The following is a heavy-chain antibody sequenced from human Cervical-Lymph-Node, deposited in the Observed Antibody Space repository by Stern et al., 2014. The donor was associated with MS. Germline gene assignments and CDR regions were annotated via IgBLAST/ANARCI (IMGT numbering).Heavy chain of an antibody. D-gene: IGHD3-22*01. CDR2: IYWDDDK. J-gene: IGHJ6*02. CDR1: GFSLSTSGVG. CDR3: ARGEYYFDSSGYYGYYYGMDV. V-gene: IGHV2-5*02. Sequence: ESGPTLVKPTQALRLTCTFSGFSLSTSGVGVAWIRQPPGKALESLALIYWDDDKRYSPSLKGRLTITKDTSKNQVVLTMTNMDPVDTATYYCARGEYYFDSSGYYGYYYGMDVWGQGTTVTVSS.